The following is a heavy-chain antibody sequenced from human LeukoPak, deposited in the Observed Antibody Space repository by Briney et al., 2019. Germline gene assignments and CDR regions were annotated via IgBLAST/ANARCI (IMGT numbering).Heavy chain of an antibody. J-gene: IGHJ6*04. Sequence: GGSLRLSCAASGFTFSSYEMNWVRQAPGKGLEWVSYISSSDSTIYYADSVKGRFTISRDNAKNSLYLQMNSLRAEDTAVYYCARGKQPDYYGMDVWGKGTTVTVSS. V-gene: IGHV3-48*03. CDR1: GFTFSSYE. D-gene: IGHD6-13*01. CDR3: ARGKQPDYYGMDV. CDR2: ISSSDSTI.